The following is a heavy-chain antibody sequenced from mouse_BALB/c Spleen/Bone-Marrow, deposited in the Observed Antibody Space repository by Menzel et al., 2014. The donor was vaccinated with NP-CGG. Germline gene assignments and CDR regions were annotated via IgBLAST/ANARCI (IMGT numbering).Heavy chain of an antibody. CDR2: INPSNGRT. CDR1: GYTFTSYW. CDR3: ARRTTTVVATDY. D-gene: IGHD1-1*01. V-gene: IGHV1S81*02. J-gene: IGHJ2*01. Sequence: QVQLQQSGAELVKPGASVKLSRKASGYTFTSYWMHWVKPRPGQGLEWIGEINPSNGRTNYNEKFKSKATLTVDKSSSTAYMQLSSLTSEDSAVYYCARRTTTVVATDYWGQGTTLTVSS.